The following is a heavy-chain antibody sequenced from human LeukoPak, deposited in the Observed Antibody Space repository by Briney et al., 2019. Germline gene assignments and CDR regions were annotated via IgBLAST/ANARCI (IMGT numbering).Heavy chain of an antibody. D-gene: IGHD3-22*01. V-gene: IGHV1-18*01. CDR2: VSANNGNT. J-gene: IGHJ5*01. CDR3: ARGNYDSRGHYFADPLNWFDS. CDR1: GYNFGRHG. Sequence: ASVKVSCKASGYNFGRHGINWLRQAPGQGLEWMGWVSANNGNTNYAQKLHGRVTMTTDTPTSTAYMGLRSLRSDDTAVYYCARGNYDSRGHYFADPLNWFDSWGQGTLVTVSS.